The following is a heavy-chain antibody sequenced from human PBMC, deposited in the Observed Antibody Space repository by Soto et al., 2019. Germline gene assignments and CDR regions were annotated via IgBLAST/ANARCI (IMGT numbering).Heavy chain of an antibody. J-gene: IGHJ4*02. V-gene: IGHV5-51*01. CDR3: ARGTVSSDFDY. CDR2: IYPGGSDT. CDR1: GYSFANYW. Sequence: GESLKISCKGSGYSFANYWIGWMRQMPGKGLEWMGIIYPGGSDTRYSPSFQGQVTISADKSISTAYLQWSSLKASDTAMYYCARGTVSSDFDYWGQGTLVTVSS. D-gene: IGHD4-17*01.